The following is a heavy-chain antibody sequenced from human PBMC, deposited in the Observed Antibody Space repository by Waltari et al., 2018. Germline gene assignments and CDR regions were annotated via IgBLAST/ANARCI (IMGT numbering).Heavy chain of an antibody. CDR3: ARDRKVPFDY. V-gene: IGHV3-30-3*01. D-gene: IGHD2-2*01. CDR1: GFTFSSYA. Sequence: QVQLVESGGGVVQPGRSLRLSCAASGFTFSSYAMHWVRQAPGKGLGWVAVISYDGSNKYYADSVKGRFTISRDNSKNTLYLQMNSLRAEDTAVYYCARDRKVPFDYWGQGTLVTVSS. CDR2: ISYDGSNK. J-gene: IGHJ4*02.